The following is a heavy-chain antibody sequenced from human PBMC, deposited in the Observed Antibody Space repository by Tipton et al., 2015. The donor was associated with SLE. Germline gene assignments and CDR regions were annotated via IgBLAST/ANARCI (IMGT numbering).Heavy chain of an antibody. CDR1: GFTFSSYS. CDR2: ISSSSSTI. Sequence: SLRLSCAASGFTFSSYSMNWVRQAPGKGLEWVSYISSSSSTIYYADSVKSRFTISRDNAKNSLYLQMNILRAEDTAVYYCAREMVRGAVYYYYGMDVWGQGTTVTVSS. CDR3: AREMVRGAVYYYYGMDV. J-gene: IGHJ6*02. V-gene: IGHV3-48*01. D-gene: IGHD3-10*01.